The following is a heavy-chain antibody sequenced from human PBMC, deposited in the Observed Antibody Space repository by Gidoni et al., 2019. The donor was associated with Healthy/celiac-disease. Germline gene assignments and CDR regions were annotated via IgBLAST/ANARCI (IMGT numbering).Heavy chain of an antibody. CDR2: ISYYGSNK. CDR1: GVTFRSYG. CDR3: AKDLGYSSGWPFDY. Sequence: QVQLVESGGGVVQPGRSLRLSCAASGVTFRSYGMHWVRQAPGKGLEWVAVISYYGSNKYYADSVKGRFTISRDNSKNTLYLQMNSLRAEDTAVYYCAKDLGYSSGWPFDYWGQGTLVTVSS. J-gene: IGHJ4*02. V-gene: IGHV3-30*18. D-gene: IGHD6-19*01.